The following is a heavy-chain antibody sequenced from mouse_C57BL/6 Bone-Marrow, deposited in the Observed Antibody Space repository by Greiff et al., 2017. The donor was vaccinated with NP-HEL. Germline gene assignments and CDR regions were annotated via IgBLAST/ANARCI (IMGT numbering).Heavy chain of an antibody. Sequence: VQLQQSGAELVKPGASVKMSCKASGYTFTSYWITWVKQRPGQGLEWIGDIYPGSGSTNYNEKFKSKATLTVDTSSSTAYMQLSSLTSEDSAVYYCARPSTYYYGSSYVWGQGTLVTVSA. V-gene: IGHV1-55*01. CDR2: IYPGSGST. CDR1: GYTFTSYW. CDR3: ARPSTYYYGSSYV. D-gene: IGHD1-1*01. J-gene: IGHJ3*01.